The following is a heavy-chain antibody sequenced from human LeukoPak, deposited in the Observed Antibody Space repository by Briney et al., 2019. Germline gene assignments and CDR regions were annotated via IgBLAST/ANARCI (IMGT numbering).Heavy chain of an antibody. D-gene: IGHD3-22*01. Sequence: PGGSLRLSCAASGFTFSSYAMQWVRQAPGKGLEWVAVISYDGSNKYYADSVKGRFTISRDNSKNTLYLQMNSLRAEDTAVYYCARDSGTDYYDSSGSIDYWGQGTLVTVSS. V-gene: IGHV3-30*04. CDR3: ARDSGTDYYDSSGSIDY. CDR2: ISYDGSNK. J-gene: IGHJ4*02. CDR1: GFTFSSYA.